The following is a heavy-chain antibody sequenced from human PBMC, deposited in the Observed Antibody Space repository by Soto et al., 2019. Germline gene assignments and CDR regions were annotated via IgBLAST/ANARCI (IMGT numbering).Heavy chain of an antibody. D-gene: IGHD2-2*01. J-gene: IGHJ4*02. CDR3: ARLGLGYCSSTSCSADDRYDILTGSTDY. V-gene: IGHV4-39*01. CDR2: IYYSGST. Sequence: PSETLALTCTVSGGTIGRSSYYWGWIRQPPGKGLEWIGSIYYSGSTYYNPSLKSRVTISVDTSKNQFSLKLSSVTAADTAVYYCARLGLGYCSSTSCSADDRYDILTGSTDYWGQGTLVTVSS. CDR1: GGTIGRSSYY.